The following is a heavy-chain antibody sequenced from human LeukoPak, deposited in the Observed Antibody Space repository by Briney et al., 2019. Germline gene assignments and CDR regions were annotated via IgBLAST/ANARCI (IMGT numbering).Heavy chain of an antibody. Sequence: ASVKVSCKASGYTFTGYYMHWVRQAPGQGLEWMGWINPNSGGTNYAQKFQGRVTMTRDTSISTAYMELSRLRSDDTAAYYCARGRSFSRRGIAVAGTGFWFDPWGQGTLVTVSS. CDR3: ARGRSFSRRGIAVAGTGFWFDP. J-gene: IGHJ5*02. CDR2: INPNSGGT. CDR1: GYTFTGYY. D-gene: IGHD6-19*01. V-gene: IGHV1-2*02.